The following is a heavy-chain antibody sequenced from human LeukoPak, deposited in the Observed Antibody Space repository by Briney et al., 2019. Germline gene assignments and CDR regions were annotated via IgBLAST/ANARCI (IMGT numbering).Heavy chain of an antibody. V-gene: IGHV3-23*01. CDR2: ISGGGGIT. CDR3: AKYGVDCSSTSCYPLYYMDV. Sequence: PGGSLSLSCAASGFTFDSYAMTWVRQAPGKGLEWVSGISGGGGITNYADSVKGRFTISRDNSKYTLFLQMTSLRAEDTAVYYCAKYGVDCSSTSCYPLYYMDVWGKGTTVTVSS. D-gene: IGHD2-2*01. CDR1: GFTFDSYA. J-gene: IGHJ6*03.